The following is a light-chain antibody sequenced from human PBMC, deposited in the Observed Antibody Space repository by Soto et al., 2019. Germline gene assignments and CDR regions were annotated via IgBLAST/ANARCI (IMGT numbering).Light chain of an antibody. V-gene: IGKV1-9*01. CDR2: GAS. J-gene: IGKJ1*01. CDR3: QQSYSTLGT. Sequence: DIQLTQSPSFLSASVGDRVTITCRASQDITNYLAWYLQKPGKAPKLLIYGASTLQSGVPSRFSGSGSGTEFTLTVSSLQPEDFATYYCQQSYSTLGTFGQGTKVDIK. CDR1: QDITNY.